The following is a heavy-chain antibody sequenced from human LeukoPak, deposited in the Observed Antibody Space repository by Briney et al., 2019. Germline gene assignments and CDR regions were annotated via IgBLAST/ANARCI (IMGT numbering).Heavy chain of an antibody. CDR2: ISYDGSNK. J-gene: IGHJ4*02. CDR3: AKDSDYYGSGSYSSLDY. CDR1: GFTFSSYG. D-gene: IGHD3-10*01. Sequence: GGSLRLSCAASGFTFSSYGMHWVRQAPGKGLEWVAVISYDGSNKYYADSVKGRFTISRDNSKNTLYLQMNSLRAEDTAVYYCAKDSDYYGSGSYSSLDYWGQGTLVTVSS. V-gene: IGHV3-30*18.